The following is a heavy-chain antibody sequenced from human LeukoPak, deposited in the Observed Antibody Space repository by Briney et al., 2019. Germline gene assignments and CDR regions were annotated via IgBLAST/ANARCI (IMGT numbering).Heavy chain of an antibody. V-gene: IGHV4-61*02. CDR3: ARESLSYCGGDCSHFDY. J-gene: IGHJ4*02. CDR2: IYTSGST. Sequence: SETLSLTCTVSGGSISSGSYYWSWIRQPAGKGREWIGRIYTSGSTNYNPSLKSRVTISVDTSKNQFSLKLSSVTAADTAVYYCARESLSYCGGDCSHFDYWGQGTLVTVSS. D-gene: IGHD2-21*01. CDR1: GGSISSGSYY.